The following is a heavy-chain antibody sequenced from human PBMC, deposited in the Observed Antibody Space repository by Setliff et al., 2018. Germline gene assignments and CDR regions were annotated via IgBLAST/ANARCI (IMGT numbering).Heavy chain of an antibody. CDR1: GGSISEPNYY. D-gene: IGHD6-19*01. J-gene: IGHJ4*02. V-gene: IGHV4-61*09. Sequence: SETLSLTCTVSGGSISEPNYYWSWIRQPVGKGLEWIGHIYTRGSTNYNPSLRTRVSISVDTSKNHFSLRLSSVTAADTAVYYCARDGAAVAGTHGLDYWGQGALVTVSS. CDR2: IYTRGST. CDR3: ARDGAAVAGTHGLDY.